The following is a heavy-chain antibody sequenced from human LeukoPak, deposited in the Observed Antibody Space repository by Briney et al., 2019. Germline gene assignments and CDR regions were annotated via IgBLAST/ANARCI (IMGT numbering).Heavy chain of an antibody. CDR3: AKPRFLEWLLSYYFGY. CDR2: IRYDGSNK. V-gene: IGHV3-30*02. D-gene: IGHD3-3*01. Sequence: GGSLRLSCAASGFTFSSYGMHWVRQAPGKGLEWVAFIRYDGSNKYYADSVKGRFTISRDNSKNTLYLQMNSLRAEDTAVYYCAKPRFLEWLLSYYFGYWGQGTLVTVSS. CDR1: GFTFSSYG. J-gene: IGHJ4*02.